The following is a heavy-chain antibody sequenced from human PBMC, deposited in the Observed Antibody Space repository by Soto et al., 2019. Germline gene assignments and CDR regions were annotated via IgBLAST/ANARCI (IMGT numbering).Heavy chain of an antibody. CDR2: IIPILGIA. V-gene: IGHV1-69*02. CDR1: RGGKSSNT. Sequence: SVKVTWKDSRGGKSSNTRCWVRQAPGQGLEWMGRIIPILGIANYAQKFQGRVTITADKSTSTAYMELSSLRSEDTAAYYCARSDLAPNWFDPWGQGTLVTVSS. CDR3: ARSDLAPNWFDP. J-gene: IGHJ5*02.